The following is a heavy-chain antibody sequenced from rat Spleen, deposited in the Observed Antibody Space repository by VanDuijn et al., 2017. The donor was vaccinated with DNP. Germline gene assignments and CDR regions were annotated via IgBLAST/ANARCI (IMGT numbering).Heavy chain of an antibody. J-gene: IGHJ2*01. CDR3: AGRPPPTRGPFDY. Sequence: EVQLVESGGGPVQPGRSLKLSCVASGFIFSNYWMTWIRQAPGKGLEWVASISSTGDNTYYSDSVKGRFSISRENAKSTLYLQMDSLRSEDTATYYCAGRPPPTRGPFDYWGQGVTVTVSS. CDR1: GFIFSNYW. D-gene: IGHD1-4*01. V-gene: IGHV5-31*01. CDR2: ISSTGDNT.